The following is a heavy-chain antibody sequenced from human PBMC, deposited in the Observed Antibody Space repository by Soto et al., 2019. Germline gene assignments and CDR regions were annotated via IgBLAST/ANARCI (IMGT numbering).Heavy chain of an antibody. V-gene: IGHV4-34*01. CDR1: GGSYSGYY. CDR3: ARDKITGRFDY. D-gene: IGHD2-8*02. CDR2: INHSGST. J-gene: IGHJ4*02. Sequence: SETLSLTCAVYGGSYSGYYWTWIRQPPGTGLEWIGEINHSGSTNYNPSLKSRVTISVDTSKNQFSLKLTSVTAADTAVYYCARDKITGRFDYWGQGTLVTVSS.